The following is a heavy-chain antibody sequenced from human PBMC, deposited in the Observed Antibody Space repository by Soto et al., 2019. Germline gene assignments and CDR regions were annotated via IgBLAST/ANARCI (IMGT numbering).Heavy chain of an antibody. CDR2: TIPFLGSS. D-gene: IGHD3-16*01. CDR3: ARGGTSYGDDVWEASYSNGLDV. CDR1: GGTFNKFA. Sequence: QVQLVQSGAEVKKPGSSVKVSCEASGGTFNKFAISWVRQAPGQGLEWPGGTIPFLGSSKYAQKFQGRVTITADESANTAYMQLSGLRSEDTAIYYCARGGTSYGDDVWEASYSNGLDVWGQGTTVTVSS. J-gene: IGHJ6*02. V-gene: IGHV1-69*01.